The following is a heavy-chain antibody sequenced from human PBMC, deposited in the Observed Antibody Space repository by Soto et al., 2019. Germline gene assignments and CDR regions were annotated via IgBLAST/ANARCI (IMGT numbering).Heavy chain of an antibody. CDR2: AYYRSKWYN. V-gene: IGHV6-1*01. Sequence: SQTLSLTCAISGDSVSSNTAGWNWIRQSPSRGLEWLGRAYYRSKWYNNYAVSVKSRITINPDTSKNQFSLQLNSVTPEDTAVYYCARDSVLITGTTFVYYYYGMDVWGQGTTVTVSS. D-gene: IGHD1-7*01. CDR1: GDSVSSNTAG. J-gene: IGHJ6*02. CDR3: ARDSVLITGTTFVYYYYGMDV.